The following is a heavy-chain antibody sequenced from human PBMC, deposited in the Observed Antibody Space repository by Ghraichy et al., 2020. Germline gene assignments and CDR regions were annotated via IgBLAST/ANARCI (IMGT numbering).Heavy chain of an antibody. D-gene: IGHD3/OR15-3a*01. CDR3: ARDTDYSFDH. CDR1: GFTFSRYY. Sequence: GGSLRLSCAASGFTFSRYYMSWVRQAPGKGLEWVANIKEDGSKKYFMGSVEGRFTIARDNGKNSLFLQMDSLRAEDTAVYYCARDTDYSFDHWGQGTLVTVSS. CDR2: IKEDGSKK. J-gene: IGHJ4*02. V-gene: IGHV3-7*01.